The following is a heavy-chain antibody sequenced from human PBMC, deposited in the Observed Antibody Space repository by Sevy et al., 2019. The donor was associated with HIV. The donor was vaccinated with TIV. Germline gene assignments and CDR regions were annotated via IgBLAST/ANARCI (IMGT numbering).Heavy chain of an antibody. D-gene: IGHD6-6*01. V-gene: IGHV4-4*02. CDR3: ARDQGSSSRIGLGEYSFDY. CDR2: IYHSGSN. J-gene: IGHJ4*02. Sequence: SETLSLTCAVSGGSISSSNWWSWVRQPPGEGLGGSGVIYHSGSNNYNSSLKSRVTISVDKSKYQFSLKLCSVTVADTAVYYCARDQGSSSRIGLGEYSFDYWGQGTLVTVSS. CDR1: GGSISSSNW.